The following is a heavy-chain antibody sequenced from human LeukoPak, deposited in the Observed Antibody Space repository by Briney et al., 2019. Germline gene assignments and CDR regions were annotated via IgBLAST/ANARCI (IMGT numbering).Heavy chain of an antibody. Sequence: GGSLRLSCAASGFTFSSYSMNWVLQAPGKGLERVSYIMTSGGFQSYADPVKGRFTISRDSAKNSLYLQMNSLREEDTAVYYCAREGFYSGYDRWSQGTLVTVSS. J-gene: IGHJ4*02. CDR2: IMTSGGFQ. CDR1: GFTFSSYS. V-gene: IGHV3-48*02. D-gene: IGHD5-12*01. CDR3: AREGFYSGYDR.